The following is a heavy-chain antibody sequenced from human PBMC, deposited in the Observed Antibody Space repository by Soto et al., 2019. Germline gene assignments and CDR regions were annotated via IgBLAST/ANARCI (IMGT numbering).Heavy chain of an antibody. J-gene: IGHJ3*02. CDR2: IIPIFGTA. D-gene: IGHD6-19*01. Sequence: QVQLVQSGAEVKKPGSSVKVSCKASGGTFSSYAISWVRQAPGQGLEWMGGIIPIFGTANYAQKFQGRVTITADESTSTAYMELSSLRSEDTAVYYCERVQWLVRLGPRSYAFDIWGQGTMVTVSS. CDR3: ERVQWLVRLGPRSYAFDI. CDR1: GGTFSSYA. V-gene: IGHV1-69*01.